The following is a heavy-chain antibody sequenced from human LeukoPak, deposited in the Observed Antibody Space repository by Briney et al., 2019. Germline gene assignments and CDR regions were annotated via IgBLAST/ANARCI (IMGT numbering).Heavy chain of an antibody. CDR3: ARGATYYFDY. J-gene: IGHJ4*02. CDR1: GYTFTVYY. CDR2: VNPNSGGT. Sequence: GASVNVSYKASGYTFTVYYMHWVRQAPGQGLGLMGWVNPNSGGTNYAKKFQGRVTMTRDTSISTAYMELSRVRSDDTAVYYCARGATYYFDYWGQGTLVTVSS. V-gene: IGHV1-2*02. D-gene: IGHD1-1*01.